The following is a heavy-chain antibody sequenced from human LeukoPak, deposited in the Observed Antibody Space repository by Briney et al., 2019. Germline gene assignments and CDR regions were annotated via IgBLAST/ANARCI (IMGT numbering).Heavy chain of an antibody. CDR3: ARGRCSSTSCYGYSFDY. CDR1: GYTFTSYD. CDR2: TNPNSGNT. V-gene: IGHV1-8*03. D-gene: IGHD2-2*01. J-gene: IGHJ4*02. Sequence: ASVKVSCKASGYTFTSYDINWVRQAPGQGLEWMGWTNPNSGNTGYAQKFQGRVTITRNTSISTAYMELSSLRSEDTAVYYCARGRCSSTSCYGYSFDYWGQGTLVTVSS.